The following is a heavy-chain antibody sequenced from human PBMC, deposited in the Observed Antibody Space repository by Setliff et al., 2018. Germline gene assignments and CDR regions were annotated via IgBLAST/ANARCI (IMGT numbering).Heavy chain of an antibody. CDR1: GGTFSDYY. D-gene: IGHD3-3*01. Sequence: PSETLSLTCAAYGGTFSDYYWTWIRQPPGKGLEWIGEINHRGSTNYNPSLKSRATISIDTSKDQFSLKLRSVTAADTAVYYCARMSGFQYMDVWGKGTTVTVSS. J-gene: IGHJ6*03. CDR3: ARMSGFQYMDV. V-gene: IGHV4-34*01. CDR2: INHRGST.